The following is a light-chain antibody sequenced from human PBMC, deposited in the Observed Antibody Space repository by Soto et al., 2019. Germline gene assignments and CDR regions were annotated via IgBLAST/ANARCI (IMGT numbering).Light chain of an antibody. J-gene: IGLJ3*02. V-gene: IGLV2-14*01. CDR3: ASYTVSHTRV. CDR2: EVN. CDR1: NSDVGAYNY. Sequence: QSVLTQPASVSGSPGQSITISCTGSNSDVGAYNYVSWYQQHPGKAPKLIIYEVNNQPSGVSHRFSGSKSGNTASLTISGLQADDEADYYCASYTVSHTRVFGGGTQLTVL.